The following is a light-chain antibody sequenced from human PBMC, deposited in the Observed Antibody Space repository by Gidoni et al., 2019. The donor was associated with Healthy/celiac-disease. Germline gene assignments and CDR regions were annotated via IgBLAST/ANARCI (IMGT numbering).Light chain of an antibody. CDR2: SNN. Sequence: QSVLTQPPSASGTPGQRVTISCSGSSSNIGSNTVNWYQQPPGTAPKLLIYSNNQRPSGVPDRCSGAKSGASASLAISGLQSEDEADYYCAAWDDSLNVLYVFGTGTKVTVL. V-gene: IGLV1-44*01. CDR1: SSNIGSNT. CDR3: AAWDDSLNVLYV. J-gene: IGLJ1*01.